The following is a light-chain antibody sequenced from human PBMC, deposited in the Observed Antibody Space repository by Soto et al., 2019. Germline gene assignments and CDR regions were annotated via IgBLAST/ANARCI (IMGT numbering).Light chain of an antibody. Sequence: QSALTQPPSASGSPGQSVTIPCTGTSSDVGGYNSVSWYQQHPGKVPKLVIYEVSKRPSGVPDRFSGSKSVNTASLTVSGLQAEDEADYYCSSYAGSNNLVFGGGTKVTVL. CDR3: SSYAGSNNLV. J-gene: IGLJ2*01. CDR2: EVS. CDR1: SSDVGGYNS. V-gene: IGLV2-8*01.